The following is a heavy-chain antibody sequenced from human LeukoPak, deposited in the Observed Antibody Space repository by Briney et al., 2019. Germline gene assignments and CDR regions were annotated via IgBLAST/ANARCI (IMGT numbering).Heavy chain of an antibody. J-gene: IGHJ3*02. Sequence: SETLSLTCTVSGGSISSSSYYWGWIRQPPGKGLEWLGSIYYSGSTYYNPSLKSRVTISVDTSKNQFSLKLSSVTAADTAVYYCARLCITMVRGVMNAFDIWGQGTMVTVSS. V-gene: IGHV4-39*01. CDR1: GGSISSSSYY. CDR3: ARLCITMVRGVMNAFDI. D-gene: IGHD3-10*01. CDR2: IYYSGST.